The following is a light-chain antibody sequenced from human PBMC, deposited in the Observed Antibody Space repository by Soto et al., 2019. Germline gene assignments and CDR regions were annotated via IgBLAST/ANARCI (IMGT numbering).Light chain of an antibody. Sequence: QPVLTQSPSASASLGASVKLTCTLSSGHSSYSIAWHQQQSEKGPRYLMKLNSDGSHTKGDGIPDRFSGSSSGAERYLTISSLQSEDEADYYWQTWGSGVRVFGGGTKLTVL. CDR2: LNSDGSH. V-gene: IGLV4-69*01. CDR3: QTWGSGVRV. J-gene: IGLJ3*02. CDR1: SGHSSYS.